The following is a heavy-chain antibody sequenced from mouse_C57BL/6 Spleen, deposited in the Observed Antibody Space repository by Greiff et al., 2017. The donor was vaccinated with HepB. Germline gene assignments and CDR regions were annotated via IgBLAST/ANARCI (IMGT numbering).Heavy chain of an antibody. CDR3: ARSPLYDGYYVLDY. V-gene: IGHV1-52*01. CDR2: IDPSDSET. CDR1: GYTFTSYW. Sequence: QVQLQQPGAELVRPGSSVKLSCKASGYTFTSYWMHWVKQRPIQGLEWIGNIDPSDSETHYNQKFKDKATLTVDKSSRTAYMQLSSLTSDDSAVYYCARSPLYDGYYVLDYWGHGTTLTVSS. D-gene: IGHD2-3*01. J-gene: IGHJ2*01.